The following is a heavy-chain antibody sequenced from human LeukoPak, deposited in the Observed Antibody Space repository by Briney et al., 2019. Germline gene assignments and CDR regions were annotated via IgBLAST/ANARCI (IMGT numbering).Heavy chain of an antibody. Sequence: ASVKVSCKASGYTFTSYGISWVRQAPGQGLEWMGWISAYNGNTNYAQKLQGRVTMTTDTSTSTAYMELRSLRSDDTAVYYCASDGLAAAGTYYYYYMDVWGKGTTVTVSS. D-gene: IGHD6-13*01. CDR2: ISAYNGNT. CDR1: GYTFTSYG. V-gene: IGHV1-18*01. CDR3: ASDGLAAAGTYYYYYMDV. J-gene: IGHJ6*03.